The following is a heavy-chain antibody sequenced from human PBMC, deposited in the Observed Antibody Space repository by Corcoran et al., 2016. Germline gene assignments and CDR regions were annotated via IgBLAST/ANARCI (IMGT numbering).Heavy chain of an antibody. V-gene: IGHV4-34*01. J-gene: IGHJ5*02. D-gene: IGHD2-15*01. CDR2: INHSGST. CDR3: AGEHPAPGYCSGGSCRGTWFDP. CDR1: GGSFSGYY. Sequence: QVQLQQWGAGLLKPSETLSLTCAVYGGSFSGYYWSWIRQPPGKGLEWIGEINHSGSTNYNPSLKSRVTISVDTSKNQFSLKLSSVTAADTAVYYCAGEHPAPGYCSGGSCRGTWFDPWGQGTLVTVSS.